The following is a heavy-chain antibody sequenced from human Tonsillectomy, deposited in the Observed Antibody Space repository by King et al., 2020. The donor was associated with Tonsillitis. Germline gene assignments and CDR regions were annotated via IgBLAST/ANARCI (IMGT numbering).Heavy chain of an antibody. J-gene: IGHJ4*02. CDR2: FYSGGTTT. CDR3: AKGGGYSGYGNFDY. Sequence: VQLVESGGGLVQPGGSLRLSCAASGFIFSSYAMSWVRQAPGKGLEWVSVFYSGGTTTYYANSVKGRFTISRDNSKNTLYLQMNSLGAEDTAVYFCAKGGGYSGYGNFDYWGQGTLVTVSS. D-gene: IGHD5-12*01. CDR1: GFIFSSYA. V-gene: IGHV3-23*03.